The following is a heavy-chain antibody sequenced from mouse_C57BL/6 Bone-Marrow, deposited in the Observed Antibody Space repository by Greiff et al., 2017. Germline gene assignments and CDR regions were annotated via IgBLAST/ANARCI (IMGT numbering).Heavy chain of an antibody. CDR2: ISNLAYSI. Sequence: EVKVEESGGGLVQPGGSLKLSCAASGFTFSDYGMAWVRQAPRKGPEWVAFISNLAYSIYYADTVTGRFTISRENAKNTLYLEMSRLRSEDTAMYYCARSLYYYGSSLYAMDYWGQGTSVTVSS. J-gene: IGHJ4*01. V-gene: IGHV5-15*04. CDR1: GFTFSDYG. D-gene: IGHD1-1*01. CDR3: ARSLYYYGSSLYAMDY.